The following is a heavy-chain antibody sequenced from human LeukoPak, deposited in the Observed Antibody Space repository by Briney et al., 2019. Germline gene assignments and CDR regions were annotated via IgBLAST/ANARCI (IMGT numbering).Heavy chain of an antibody. J-gene: IGHJ4*02. CDR1: GFTFNNYN. D-gene: IGHD3-22*01. V-gene: IGHV3-21*01. Sequence: PGGSLRLSCAASGFTFNNYNMNWVRQAPGKGLEWVSSISSSSDYIYYAGSVKGRFTISRDNAKNSLYLQMSSLRAEDTAVYCCARQKYYYDSSGYGAFDYWGQGTLVTVSS. CDR2: ISSSSDYI. CDR3: ARQKYYYDSSGYGAFDY.